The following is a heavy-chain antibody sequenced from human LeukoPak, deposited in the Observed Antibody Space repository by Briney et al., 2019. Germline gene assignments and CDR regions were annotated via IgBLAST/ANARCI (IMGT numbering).Heavy chain of an antibody. Sequence: GGSLRLSCTTSGFAFSNYAMNWVRHGPRTGPEWVSGISGFNTYYADSVKGRFTIFRDNSKNVLYLQMDRLRAEDTAVYSCAKDVCTSPRCLLYFDSWGQGTLVTVSS. CDR3: AKDVCTSPRCLLYFDS. CDR2: ISGFNT. D-gene: IGHD2-8*01. V-gene: IGHV3-23*01. J-gene: IGHJ4*02. CDR1: GFAFSNYA.